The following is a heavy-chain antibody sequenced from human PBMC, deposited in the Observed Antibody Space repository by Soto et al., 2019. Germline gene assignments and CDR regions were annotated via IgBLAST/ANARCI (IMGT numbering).Heavy chain of an antibody. Sequence: ASVKVSCKASGYTFTGYYMHWVRQAPGQGLEWMGWINPNSGGTNYAQKFQGWVTMTRDTSISTAYMVLSRLRSDDTAVYYCARDRITIFGVVRNGMDVWGQGTTVTVSS. CDR3: ARDRITIFGVVRNGMDV. CDR1: GYTFTGYY. CDR2: INPNSGGT. D-gene: IGHD3-3*01. V-gene: IGHV1-2*04. J-gene: IGHJ6*02.